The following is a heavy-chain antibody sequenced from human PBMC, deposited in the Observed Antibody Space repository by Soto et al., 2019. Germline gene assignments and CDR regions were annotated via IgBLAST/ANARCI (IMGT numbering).Heavy chain of an antibody. D-gene: IGHD5-18*01. CDR2: ISGNGMTI. J-gene: IGHJ6*02. Sequence: PGGSLRLSCAASGFTFSSLEMTWVRQAPGKGLEWVSSISGNGMTINYADSVKGRFTISRDNAKNSLYLQMNSLGAEDTAVYYCANLRVDTAMGVVAWGQGTTVTVSS. CDR1: GFTFSSLE. V-gene: IGHV3-48*03. CDR3: ANLRVDTAMGVVA.